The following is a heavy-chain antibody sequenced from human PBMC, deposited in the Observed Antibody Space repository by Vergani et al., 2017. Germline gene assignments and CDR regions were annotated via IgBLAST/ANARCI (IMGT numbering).Heavy chain of an antibody. CDR2: ISSSGSTI. CDR1: GFTFSDYY. V-gene: IGHV3-11*01. CDR3: AGDRGGGSGYKPNPYYYMDG. D-gene: IGHD3-3*01. J-gene: IGHJ6*03. Sequence: QVQLVESGGGLVKPGGSLRLSCAASGFTFSDYYMSWIRQAPGKGLEWVSYISSSGSTIYYADSVKGRFTIPRDNAKKSLYLQMNSLRAEDTAVYYCAGDRGGGSGYKPNPYYYMDGWGKGTTVTVSS.